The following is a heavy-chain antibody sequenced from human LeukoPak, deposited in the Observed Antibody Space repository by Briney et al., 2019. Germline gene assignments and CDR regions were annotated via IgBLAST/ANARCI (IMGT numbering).Heavy chain of an antibody. Sequence: GRSLRLSCAASGFTFSSYAMSWVRQAPGKGLEWVSAISGSGGSTYYADSVKGRFTISRDNFKNKLYLQMNSLRADDTAVYYCAKANPPTIAVAGNDAFDIWGQGTMVTVSS. CDR1: GFTFSSYA. CDR2: ISGSGGST. V-gene: IGHV3-23*01. CDR3: AKANPPTIAVAGNDAFDI. D-gene: IGHD6-19*01. J-gene: IGHJ3*02.